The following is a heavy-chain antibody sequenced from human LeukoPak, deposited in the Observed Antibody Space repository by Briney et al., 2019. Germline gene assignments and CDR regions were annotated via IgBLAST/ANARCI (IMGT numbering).Heavy chain of an antibody. CDR2: ISYDGSNK. D-gene: IGHD1-1*01. J-gene: IGHJ4*02. Sequence: PGRSLRLSCAASGFTFSSYAMHWVRQAPGKGLEWVAVISYDGSNKYYADSVKGRFTISRDNSKNTLYLQMNSLRAEDTAVYYCARDHSGTCFDYWGQGTLVTVSS. V-gene: IGHV3-30-3*01. CDR1: GFTFSSYA. CDR3: ARDHSGTCFDY.